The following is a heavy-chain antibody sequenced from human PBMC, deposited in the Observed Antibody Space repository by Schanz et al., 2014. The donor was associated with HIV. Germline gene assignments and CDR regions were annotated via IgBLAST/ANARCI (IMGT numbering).Heavy chain of an antibody. V-gene: IGHV4-34*04. J-gene: IGHJ4*03. Sequence: QVQLQQWGAGLLKPSETLSLTCAVYGGSFSGDYWTWLRQPPGKALEWIGEINDSGRASINPSLKSRSPMSVDTSKNQFSLKLSSVTAADTAFYYCAKDGGRRGGQRQRFAYWGHGTLVTVSS. D-gene: IGHD3-16*01. CDR1: GGSFSGDY. CDR2: INDSGRA. CDR3: AKDGGRRGGQRQRFAY.